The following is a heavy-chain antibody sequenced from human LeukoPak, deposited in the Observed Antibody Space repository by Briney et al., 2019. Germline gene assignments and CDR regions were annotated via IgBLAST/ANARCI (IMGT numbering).Heavy chain of an antibody. J-gene: IGHJ4*02. Sequence: SESLSLTCTVSGGSISSSSYYWGWIRQPPGKGLEWIGSIYYSGSTYYNPSLKSRVTIAVDKSKNQFSLKLSSVTAADTAVYYCARASHDYGDYSHFDYWGQGTLVTVSS. CDR2: IYYSGST. V-gene: IGHV4-39*07. CDR1: GGSISSSSYY. D-gene: IGHD4-17*01. CDR3: ARASHDYGDYSHFDY.